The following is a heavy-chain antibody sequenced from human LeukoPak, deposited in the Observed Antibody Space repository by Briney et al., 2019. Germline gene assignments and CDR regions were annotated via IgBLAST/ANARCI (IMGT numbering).Heavy chain of an antibody. Sequence: KPSETLSLTCTVSGGSISSYYWSWIRQPAGKGLEWIGRIYTSGSTNYNPSLKSRVTMSVDTSKNQFSLKLSSVTAADTAVYYCARATYSSGWGTSDYWGQGTLVTVSS. V-gene: IGHV4-4*07. D-gene: IGHD6-19*01. J-gene: IGHJ4*02. CDR2: IYTSGST. CDR3: ARATYSSGWGTSDY. CDR1: GGSISSYY.